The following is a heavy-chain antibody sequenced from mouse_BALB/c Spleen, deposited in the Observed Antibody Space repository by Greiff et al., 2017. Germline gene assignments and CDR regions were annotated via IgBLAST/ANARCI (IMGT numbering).Heavy chain of an antibody. CDR1: GYTFTSYW. CDR3: TRGGVDYDDTTY. J-gene: IGHJ2*01. Sequence: QVQLQHPGAELVRPGASVKLSCKASGYTFTSYWINWVKQRPGQGLEWIGNIYPSDSYTNYNQKFKDKATLTVDKSSSTAYIQLSSPTSEDSAVYYCTRGGVDYDDTTYWGQGTTLTVSS. V-gene: IGHV1-69*02. CDR2: IYPSDSYT. D-gene: IGHD2-4*01.